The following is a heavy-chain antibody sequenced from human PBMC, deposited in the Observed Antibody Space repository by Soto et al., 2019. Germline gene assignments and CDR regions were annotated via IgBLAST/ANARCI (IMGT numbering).Heavy chain of an antibody. CDR3: ARGALDYYMDV. Sequence: TSETLSLTCTVSGGSVSSGGYYWSWIRQQPGKGLEWIGYIYDSGSADYNPSLKSRLSMSVDTSKNQFSLKLSSVTAADTAVYHCARGALDYYMDVWGKGTTVTVSS. CDR1: GGSVSSGGYY. V-gene: IGHV4-31*03. J-gene: IGHJ6*03. CDR2: IYDSGSA.